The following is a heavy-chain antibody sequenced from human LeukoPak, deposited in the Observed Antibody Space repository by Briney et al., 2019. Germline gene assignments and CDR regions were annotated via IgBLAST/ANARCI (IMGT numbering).Heavy chain of an antibody. CDR2: INHSGGT. V-gene: IGHV4-34*01. CDR1: GGSFSDYY. D-gene: IGHD3-10*01. Sequence: PSETLSLTCAVSGGSFSDYYWTWIRQPLGKRLEWIGKINHSGGTNYNPSLKSRVTISVFTSQNQFSLKLNSMTAADTAVYYCARGGRYYIWAFDIWGQGTMVTVSS. CDR3: ARGGRYYIWAFDI. J-gene: IGHJ3*02.